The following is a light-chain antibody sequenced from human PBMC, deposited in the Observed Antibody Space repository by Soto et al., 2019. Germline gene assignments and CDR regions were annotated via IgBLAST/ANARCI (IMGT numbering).Light chain of an antibody. J-gene: IGLJ3*02. CDR2: EVN. V-gene: IGLV2-14*01. Sequence: QSALTQPASVSGSPGQSITISCTGTSDIGDSDYVSWYQQHPGKAPKLMIYEVNNRPFGVSDRFSGSKSGNTASLTISGLQTEDEADYYCFSYTSGATWVLGGGTQLTVL. CDR1: SDIGDSDY. CDR3: FSYTSGATWV.